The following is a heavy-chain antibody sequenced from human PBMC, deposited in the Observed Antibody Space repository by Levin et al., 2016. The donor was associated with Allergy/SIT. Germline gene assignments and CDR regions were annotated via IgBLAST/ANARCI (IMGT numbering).Heavy chain of an antibody. CDR2: ISAYNGNT. J-gene: IGHJ3*02. Sequence: WVRQAPGQGLEWMGWISAYNGNTNYAQKLQGRVTMTTDTSTSTAYMELRSLRSDDTAVYYCAREAFGRPDIVVVPAARGVDAFDIWGQGTMVTVSS. D-gene: IGHD2-2*01. V-gene: IGHV1-18*01. CDR3: AREAFGRPDIVVVPAARGVDAFDI.